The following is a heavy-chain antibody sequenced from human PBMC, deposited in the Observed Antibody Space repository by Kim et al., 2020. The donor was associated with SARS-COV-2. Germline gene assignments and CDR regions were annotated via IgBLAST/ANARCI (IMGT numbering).Heavy chain of an antibody. CDR1: GYTFTGYY. V-gene: IGHV1-2*06. CDR2: INPNSGGT. Sequence: ASVKVSCKASGYTFTGYYIHWVRQAPGQGLEWMGRINPNSGGTNYAQKFQGRVTMTRDTSISTAYMELSRLRSDDTAVYYCAGRLGGDYRFDYWGQGTLVTVSS. CDR3: AGRLGGDYRFDY. D-gene: IGHD4-17*01. J-gene: IGHJ4*02.